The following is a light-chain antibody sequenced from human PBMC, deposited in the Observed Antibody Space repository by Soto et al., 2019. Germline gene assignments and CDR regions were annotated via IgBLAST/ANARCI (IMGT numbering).Light chain of an antibody. CDR1: SSDVGGYNY. J-gene: IGLJ1*01. V-gene: IGLV2-14*01. CDR2: EVS. Sequence: QPVLTQPACVSVSPGQSITISCTGTSSDVGGYNYVSWYQQHPGKAPKLMIYEVSNRPSGVSNRFSGSKSGNTASLTISGLQAEDGADYYCSSYTSSSTRVFGTGTKVTAL. CDR3: SSYTSSSTRV.